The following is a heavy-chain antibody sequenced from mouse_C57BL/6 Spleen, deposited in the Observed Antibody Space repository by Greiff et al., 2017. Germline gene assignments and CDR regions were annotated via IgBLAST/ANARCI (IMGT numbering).Heavy chain of an antibody. CDR1: GYAFSSYW. J-gene: IGHJ4*01. CDR3: ARDGYYFYAMDY. CDR2: IYPGDGDA. D-gene: IGHD2-3*01. Sequence: VKLMESGAELVKPGASVKISCKASGYAFSSYWMNWVKQRPGKGLEWIGQIYPGDGDANYNGKFKGKATLTADKSSSTAYMQLSSLTSEDSAVYFCARDGYYFYAMDYWGQGTSVTVSS. V-gene: IGHV1-80*01.